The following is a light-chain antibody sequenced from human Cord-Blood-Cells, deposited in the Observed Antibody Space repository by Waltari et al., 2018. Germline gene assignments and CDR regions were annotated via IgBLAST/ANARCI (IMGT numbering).Light chain of an antibody. CDR1: SSVSSSY. CDR2: GAS. Sequence: EIVLTQSPGTLSLLPGERVTLSCRASSSVSSSYLAWYQQRPGQAPRLLIYGASSRATGIPDRFSGSGSGTDFTLTISRLEPEDFAVYYCQQYGSSPFTFGPGTKVDIK. J-gene: IGKJ3*01. CDR3: QQYGSSPFT. V-gene: IGKV3-20*01.